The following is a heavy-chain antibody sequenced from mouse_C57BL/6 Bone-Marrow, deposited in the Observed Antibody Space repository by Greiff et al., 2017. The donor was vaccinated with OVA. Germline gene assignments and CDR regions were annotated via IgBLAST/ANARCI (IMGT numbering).Heavy chain of an antibody. V-gene: IGHV1-80*01. Sequence: QVHVKQSGAELVKPGASVKISCKASGYAFSSYWMNWVKQRPGKGLEWIGQIYPGDGDTNYNGKFKGKATLTADKSSSTAYMQLSSLTSEDSAVYFCARTPFITTVDYFDYWGQGTTLTVSS. CDR3: ARTPFITTVDYFDY. J-gene: IGHJ2*01. D-gene: IGHD1-1*01. CDR1: GYAFSSYW. CDR2: IYPGDGDT.